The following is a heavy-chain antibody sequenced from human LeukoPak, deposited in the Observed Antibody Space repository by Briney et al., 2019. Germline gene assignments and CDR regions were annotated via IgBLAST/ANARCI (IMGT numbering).Heavy chain of an antibody. Sequence: PGGSLRLSCAASGFTFSSSAMSWVRQAPGKGLEWVAVISYDGSNKYYADSVKGRFTISRDNSKNTLYLQMNSLRAEDTAVYYCAKVGSGYYYVDYWGQGTLVTVSS. CDR2: ISYDGSNK. CDR3: AKVGSGYYYVDY. V-gene: IGHV3-30*18. D-gene: IGHD3-22*01. CDR1: GFTFSSSA. J-gene: IGHJ4*02.